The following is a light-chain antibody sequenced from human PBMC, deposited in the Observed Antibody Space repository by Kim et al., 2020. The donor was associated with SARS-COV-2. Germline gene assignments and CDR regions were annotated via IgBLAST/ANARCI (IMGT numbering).Light chain of an antibody. Sequence: GQTITVSCSGTSSDVGNYNLVSWYQQHSGKAPRLVIYVDNKRSSGVSERFSGSKSGSTASLTISGLQPEDEADYYCCSYAGGNTCVFGGGTKLTVL. V-gene: IGLV2-23*01. J-gene: IGLJ3*02. CDR3: CSYAGGNTCV. CDR2: VDN. CDR1: SSDVGNYNL.